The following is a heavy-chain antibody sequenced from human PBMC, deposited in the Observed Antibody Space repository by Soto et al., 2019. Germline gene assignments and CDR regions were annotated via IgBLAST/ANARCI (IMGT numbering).Heavy chain of an antibody. V-gene: IGHV1-2*04. CDR1: GYTFTGYY. J-gene: IGHJ6*02. CDR2: INPNSGGT. D-gene: IGHD2-21*01. CDR3: ASHSGGYCGGDCYYGMDV. Sequence: QVQLVQSGAEVKKPGASVKVSCKASGYTFTGYYMHWVRQAPGQGLEWMGWINPNSGGTNYAQKFQGWVTMTRDTSFSTAYMELSRLRSDDTAVYYCASHSGGYCGGDCYYGMDVWGQGTTVTVSS.